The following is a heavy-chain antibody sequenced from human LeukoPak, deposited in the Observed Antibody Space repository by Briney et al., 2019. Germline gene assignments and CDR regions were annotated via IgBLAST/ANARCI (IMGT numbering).Heavy chain of an antibody. CDR2: IYWDDDK. D-gene: IGHD6-19*01. CDR1: GFSLTTSGVG. Sequence: SGPTLVKPTQTLTLTCTLSGFSLTTSGVGVGWIRQPPGKALEWLALIYWDDDKRYSPSLKSRVTVTKDTSKNQVVLTMTNMDPVDTATYYCSRPRRGQIGWTNDYWGQGTLVTVSS. V-gene: IGHV2-5*02. CDR3: SRPRRGQIGWTNDY. J-gene: IGHJ4*02.